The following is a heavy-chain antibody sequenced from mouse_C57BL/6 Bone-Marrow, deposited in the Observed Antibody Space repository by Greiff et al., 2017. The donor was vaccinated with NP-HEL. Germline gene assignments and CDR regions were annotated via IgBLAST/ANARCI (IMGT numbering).Heavy chain of an antibody. V-gene: IGHV14-2*01. Sequence: VQLQQSGAELVKPGASVKLSCTASGFNIKDYYMHWVKQRTEQGLEWIGRIDPEDGETKYAQKFQGKATITADKSSNTAYLQLIILTSEDTAVYYCAINYWFAYWGQGTLVTVSA. CDR3: AINYWFAY. J-gene: IGHJ3*01. CDR1: GFNIKDYY. CDR2: IDPEDGET. D-gene: IGHD1-3*01.